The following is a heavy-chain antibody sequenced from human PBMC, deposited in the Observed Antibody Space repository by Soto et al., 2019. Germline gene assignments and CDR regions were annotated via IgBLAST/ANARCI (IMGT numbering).Heavy chain of an antibody. J-gene: IGHJ6*02. V-gene: IGHV5-51*01. CDR1: GYSFTSYW. CDR3: ARAQEGDMVYYYCGMHV. Sequence: GESLKISCKGSGYSFTSYWIGWVRQMPGKGLEWMGIIYPGDSDTRYSPSFQGQVTISADKSISTAYLQWSSLKASDTAMYYCARAQEGDMVYYYCGMHVWGQGTTATVSS. D-gene: IGHD2-15*01. CDR2: IYPGDSDT.